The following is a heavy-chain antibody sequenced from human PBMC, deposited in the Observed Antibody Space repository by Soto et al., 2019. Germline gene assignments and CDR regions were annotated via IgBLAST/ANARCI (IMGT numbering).Heavy chain of an antibody. J-gene: IGHJ4*02. D-gene: IGHD2-2*01. CDR1: GFTFSSYW. CDR3: ARDIARYCSSTSCYPSYYFDY. CDR2: IKQDGSEK. Sequence: EVQLVESGGGLVQPGGSLRLSCAASGFTFSSYWMSWVRQAPGKGLEWVANIKQDGSEKYYADSVKGRFTISRDNSKNTLYLQMNSLRAEDTAVYYCARDIARYCSSTSCYPSYYFDYWGQGTLVTVSS. V-gene: IGHV3-7*01.